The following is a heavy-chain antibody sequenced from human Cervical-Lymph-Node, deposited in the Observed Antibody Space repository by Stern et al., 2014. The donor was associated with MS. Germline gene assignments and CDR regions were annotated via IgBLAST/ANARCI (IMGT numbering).Heavy chain of an antibody. CDR2: IRAYNDNT. CDR1: GYTFTSYG. D-gene: IGHD3-22*01. CDR3: ARGIGIVGMYYYYYGRDV. Sequence: VQLVQSGAEVKKPGASVKVSCKASGYTFTSYGISWVRQAPGQGLEWQGWIRAYNDNTNYAQKLQGSGTMTTDPSTSTAYMELRSLRSDDTAVYYCARGIGIVGMYYYYYGRDVWGQGTTVTVAS. V-gene: IGHV1-18*01. J-gene: IGHJ6*02.